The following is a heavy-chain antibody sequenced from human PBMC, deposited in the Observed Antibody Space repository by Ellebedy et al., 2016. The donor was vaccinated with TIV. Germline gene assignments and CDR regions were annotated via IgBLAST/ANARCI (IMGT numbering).Heavy chain of an antibody. V-gene: IGHV3-48*04. D-gene: IGHD3-10*01. J-gene: IGHJ4*02. CDR1: GFTFSSYS. CDR3: ARDSIGFGEVY. CDR2: ISSSSSSI. Sequence: GESLKISCAASGFTFSSYSMNWVRQAPGKGLEWVSYISSSSSSIYNADSVKGRFTISRDNAKNSLYLQMNSLRAEDTAVYYCARDSIGFGEVYWGQGTLVTVSS.